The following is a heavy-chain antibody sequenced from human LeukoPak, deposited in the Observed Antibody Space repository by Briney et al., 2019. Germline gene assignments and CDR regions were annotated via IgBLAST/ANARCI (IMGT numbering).Heavy chain of an antibody. CDR1: GFTVSSNY. CDR3: ARDQATMIRNGFDV. V-gene: IGHV3-53*01. J-gene: IGHJ6*02. CDR2: IYGGGKT. D-gene: IGHD3-10*01. Sequence: GGSLRLSCAASGFTVSSNYMNWVRQAPGKGLEWVSVIYGGGKTYYADPVKGRFTLSRDDSKNMLFLQMNSLRVEDTAVYYCARDQATMIRNGFDVWGQGTAVTVSS.